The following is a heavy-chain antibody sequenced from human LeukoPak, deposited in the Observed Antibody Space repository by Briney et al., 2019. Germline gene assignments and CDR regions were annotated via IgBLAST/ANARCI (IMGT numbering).Heavy chain of an antibody. Sequence: ASVKVSCKASGYTFSGYYMHWVRQAPGQGLEWMGWINPNSGGTNYAQKFQGRVTMTRDTSISTAYMELSRLRSDDTAVYYCARAYYYGSGSPRYYYYYYMDVWGKGTTVTVSS. CDR1: GYTFSGYY. V-gene: IGHV1-2*02. CDR3: ARAYYYGSGSPRYYYYYYMDV. D-gene: IGHD3-10*01. J-gene: IGHJ6*03. CDR2: INPNSGGT.